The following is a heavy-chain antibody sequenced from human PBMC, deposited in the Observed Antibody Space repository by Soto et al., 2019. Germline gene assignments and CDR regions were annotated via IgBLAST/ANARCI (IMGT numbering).Heavy chain of an antibody. CDR3: AREGNCSGGSCYSGYFDY. J-gene: IGHJ4*02. CDR1: GGSISSGGYY. D-gene: IGHD2-15*01. CDR2: IYYSGST. Sequence: TLSLTCTVSGGSISSGGYYWSWIRQHPGKGLEWIGYIYYSGSTYYNPSLKSRVTISVDTSKNQFSLKLSSVTAADTAVYYCAREGNCSGGSCYSGYFDYWGQGTLVTVSS. V-gene: IGHV4-31*03.